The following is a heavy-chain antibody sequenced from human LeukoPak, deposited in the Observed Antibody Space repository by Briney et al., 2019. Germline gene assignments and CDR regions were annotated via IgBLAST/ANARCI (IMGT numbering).Heavy chain of an antibody. CDR3: AKDGGLWVSAHWGDS. Sequence: GGSLRLSCAASGFTFSSYTMSWFRQAPGKGLEWVSTITTSDGNTYYADSVKGRFTVSRDNSKNTLYLQMNSLRAEDTAVYYCAKDGGLWVSAHWGDSWGRGTLVTVSS. J-gene: IGHJ4*02. CDR2: ITTSDGNT. V-gene: IGHV3-23*01. CDR1: GFTFSSYT. D-gene: IGHD7-27*01.